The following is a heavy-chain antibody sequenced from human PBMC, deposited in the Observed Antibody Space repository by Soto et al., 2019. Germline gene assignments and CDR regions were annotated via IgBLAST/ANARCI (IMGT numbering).Heavy chain of an antibody. CDR2: IYPDDSDI. D-gene: IGHD2-8*01. J-gene: IGHJ6*01. CDR3: ARYGYDNNYGMNV. CDR1: GYSFTSHW. V-gene: IGHV5-51*01. Sequence: PGESLKISCKGSGYSFTSHWIAWVRQMPGKGLEWMGIIYPDDSDIRYSPSFQGQVTISADKSINTAYLQWSSLKASDTAMYYCARYGYDNNYGMNVWGQGTTVTVSS.